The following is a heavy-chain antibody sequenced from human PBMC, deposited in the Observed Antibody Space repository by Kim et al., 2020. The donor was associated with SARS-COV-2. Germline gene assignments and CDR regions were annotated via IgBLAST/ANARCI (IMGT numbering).Heavy chain of an antibody. CDR3: ARARVGIFGVVTHFDY. J-gene: IGHJ4*02. Sequence: LNIRVTISGDTSKNQFSLKLSSVTAADTAVYYCARARVGIFGVVTHFDYWGQGTLVTVSS. V-gene: IGHV4-59*01. D-gene: IGHD3-3*01.